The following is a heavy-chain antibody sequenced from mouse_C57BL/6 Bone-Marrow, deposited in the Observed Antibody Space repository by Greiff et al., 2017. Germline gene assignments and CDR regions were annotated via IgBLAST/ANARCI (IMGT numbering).Heavy chain of an antibody. CDR1: GYTFTSYW. CDR2: IDPSDSYT. CDR3: ARGGARFAY. V-gene: IGHV1-59*01. J-gene: IGHJ3*01. Sequence: QVQLQQPGAELVRPGTSVKLSCKASGYTFTSYWMHWVKQRPGQGLEWIGVIDPSDSYTNYNQKFKGKATLTVDTSSSTAYMQLSSLTSEDSAVYDCARGGARFAYWGQGTLVTVSA.